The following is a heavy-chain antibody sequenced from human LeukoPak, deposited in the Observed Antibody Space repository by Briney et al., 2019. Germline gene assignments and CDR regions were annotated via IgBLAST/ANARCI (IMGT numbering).Heavy chain of an antibody. Sequence: GGSLRLSCAASGFTFNNYAMSWVRQAPGKGLEWVSTITYIGDDTYYTDSVRGRFTIFRDNSKNTLDLRMNSLRAEDTAVYYCAKDGGYTNSWSNSFDMWGQGTMVTVSS. CDR1: GFTFNNYA. V-gene: IGHV3-23*01. J-gene: IGHJ3*02. CDR2: ITYIGDDT. CDR3: AKDGGYTNSWSNSFDM. D-gene: IGHD6-13*01.